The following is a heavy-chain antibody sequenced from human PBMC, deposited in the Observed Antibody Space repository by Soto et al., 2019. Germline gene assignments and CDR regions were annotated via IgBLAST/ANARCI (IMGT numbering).Heavy chain of an antibody. D-gene: IGHD2-15*01. CDR2: ISHSGST. Sequence: SETLSLTCAVYGGSFSGYYWSWIRQPPGKGLEWIGEISHSGSTNYNPSLKSRVTISVDTSKNQFSLKLSSVTAADTAVYYCARKGGYCSGGSCYGSRWFDPWGQGTLVTVSS. V-gene: IGHV4-34*01. CDR1: GGSFSGYY. CDR3: ARKGGYCSGGSCYGSRWFDP. J-gene: IGHJ5*02.